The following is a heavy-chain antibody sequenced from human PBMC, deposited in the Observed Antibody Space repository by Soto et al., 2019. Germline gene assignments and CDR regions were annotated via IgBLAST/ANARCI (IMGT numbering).Heavy chain of an antibody. CDR3: AREYDILNWFDP. D-gene: IGHD3-9*01. J-gene: IGHJ5*02. CDR2: IRLDGSNI. CDR1: GFNIRSYG. Sequence: GGPLRLSCAASGFNIRSYGMHRVRQAPGKGLEWVADIRLDGSNIYYADSVKGRFTISRDNAKNSLYLQMNSLRAEDTAVYYCAREYDILNWFDPWGQGTLVTVSS. V-gene: IGHV3-33*01.